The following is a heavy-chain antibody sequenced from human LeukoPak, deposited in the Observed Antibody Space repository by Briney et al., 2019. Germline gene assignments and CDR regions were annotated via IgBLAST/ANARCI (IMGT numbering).Heavy chain of an antibody. CDR3: ARVTRAAAWWFDP. V-gene: IGHV3-7*01. Sequence: GGSLRLSCAASGFTFSSYWMSWVRQAPGKGLEWVANIKQDGSEKYYVDSVKGRFTISRDNAKNSLYLQMNSLRAEDTAVYYCARVTRAAAWWFDPWGQGTLVTVSS. CDR1: GFTFSSYW. J-gene: IGHJ5*02. CDR2: IKQDGSEK. D-gene: IGHD6-13*01.